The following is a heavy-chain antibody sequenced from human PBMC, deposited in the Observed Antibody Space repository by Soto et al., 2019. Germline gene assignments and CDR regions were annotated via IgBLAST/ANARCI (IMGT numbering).Heavy chain of an antibody. CDR2: IYYSGST. CDR3: ARGGYGGNPGRFDP. V-gene: IGHV4-31*03. CDR1: GGSISSGGYY. Sequence: QVQLQESGPGLVKPSQTLSLTCTVSGGSISSGGYYWSWIRQHPGKGLEWIGYIYYSGSTYYNPYFQGRVTISVDTSTNRFSLQLSSVTAADTAVYYCARGGYGGNPGRFDPWGQGTLVTVSS. J-gene: IGHJ5*02. D-gene: IGHD4-17*01.